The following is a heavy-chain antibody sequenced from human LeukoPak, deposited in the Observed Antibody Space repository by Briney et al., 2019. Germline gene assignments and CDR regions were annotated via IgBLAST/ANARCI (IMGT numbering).Heavy chain of an antibody. CDR3: ARDRGITMVRGPLGFVDY. D-gene: IGHD3-10*01. J-gene: IGHJ4*02. CDR1: GYTFTSYG. CDR2: ISAYNGNT. V-gene: IGHV1-18*01. Sequence: ASVTVSCKASGYTFTSYGIGWVRQAPGQGLEWMGWISAYNGNTNYAQKLQGRVTMTTDTSTSTAYMELRSLRSDDTAVYYCARDRGITMVRGPLGFVDYWGQGTLVTVSS.